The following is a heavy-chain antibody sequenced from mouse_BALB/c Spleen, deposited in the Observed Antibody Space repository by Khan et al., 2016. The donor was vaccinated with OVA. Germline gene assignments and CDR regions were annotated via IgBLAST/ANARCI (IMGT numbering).Heavy chain of an antibody. D-gene: IGHD1-1*01. CDR2: VSTGGSYT. V-gene: IGHV5-6*01. CDR1: GFTFSTYG. CDR3: TRLSYYYDSEGFAY. Sequence: EVKLVESGGDLVKPGGSLKLSCAASGFTFSTYGMSWVRQTPDKRLEWVATVSTGGSYTYYPDSVKGRFTISRDNAKNTLYLQMSGLKYEDTATFYGTRLSYYYDSEGFAYWGQVTLVTVSA. J-gene: IGHJ3*01.